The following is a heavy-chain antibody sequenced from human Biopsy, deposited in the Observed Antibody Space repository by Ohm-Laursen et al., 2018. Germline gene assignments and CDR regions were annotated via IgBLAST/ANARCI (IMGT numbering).Heavy chain of an antibody. CDR3: ARDPLNGHKHFDY. CDR2: INCKTGAT. D-gene: IGHD2-8*01. CDR1: SYTFTDYN. V-gene: IGHV1-2*02. Sequence: GSSVKVSCKASSYTFTDYNIHWMRQAPGQGLEWLGYINCKTGATNYAQKFQGTVTMTRDTSISTAYLALSSLRSADTAIYYCARDPLNGHKHFDYWGQGSLVTV. J-gene: IGHJ4*02.